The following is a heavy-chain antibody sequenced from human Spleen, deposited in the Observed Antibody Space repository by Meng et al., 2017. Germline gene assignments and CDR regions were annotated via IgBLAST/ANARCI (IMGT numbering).Heavy chain of an antibody. D-gene: IGHD6-13*01. J-gene: IGHJ4*02. V-gene: IGHV3-9*01. CDR2: ISWNSGGI. CDR3: ARDAISSSWYDGGDHLDY. CDR1: GFTFDDYA. Sequence: SLKISCAASGFTFDDYAMHWVRQAPGKGLEWVSGISWNSGGIGYADSVKGRFTVSRDNAKNSLYLQVTSLRVEDTAVYYCARDAISSSWYDGGDHLDYWGQGTLVTVSS.